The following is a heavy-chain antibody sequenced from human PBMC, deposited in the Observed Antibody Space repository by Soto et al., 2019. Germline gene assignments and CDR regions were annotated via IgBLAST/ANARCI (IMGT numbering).Heavy chain of an antibody. CDR2: IWYDGSKK. V-gene: IGHV3-33*01. Sequence: QVQVVESGGGVVQPGRSLRLSCAVSGFTYTNYGMHWVRQAPGKGLEWVAVIWYDGSKKYYLDSVKGAFTIARDNSKNTLDLEMNDLRAEDTAVYYCARDRANWFDPWGQGTLVTVSS. CDR3: ARDRANWFDP. J-gene: IGHJ5*02. CDR1: GFTYTNYG.